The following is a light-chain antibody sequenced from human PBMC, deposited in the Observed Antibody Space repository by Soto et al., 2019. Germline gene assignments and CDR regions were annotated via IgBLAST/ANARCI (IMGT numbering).Light chain of an antibody. Sequence: QSVLTQPPSASGTPGQRVTISCSGSSSNIGYNYVYWYQQLPATAPKLLIYKNDQRPSGVPDRFSGSKSGTSASLAISGLRSEDEADYYCAAWDDSLSGWVFGGGTKLT. V-gene: IGLV1-47*01. CDR3: AAWDDSLSGWV. J-gene: IGLJ3*02. CDR2: KND. CDR1: SSNIGYNY.